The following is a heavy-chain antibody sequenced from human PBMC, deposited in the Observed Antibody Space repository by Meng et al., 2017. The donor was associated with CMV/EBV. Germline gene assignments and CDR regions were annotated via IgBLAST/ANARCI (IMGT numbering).Heavy chain of an antibody. J-gene: IGHJ4*02. CDR2: IKQDGSEK. CDR3: ARDMVVPATASYYFDY. Sequence: ESLKISCSASGFTFSSYWMSWVRQAPGKGLEWVANIKQDGSEKYYVDSVKGRFTISRDNAKNSLYLQMNSLRAEDTAVYHCARDMVVPATASYYFDYWGQGTLVTVSS. D-gene: IGHD2-2*01. CDR1: GFTFSSYW. V-gene: IGHV3-7*01.